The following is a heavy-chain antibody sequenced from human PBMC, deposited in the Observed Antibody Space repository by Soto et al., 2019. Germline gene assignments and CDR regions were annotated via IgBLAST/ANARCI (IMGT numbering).Heavy chain of an antibody. Sequence: QVQLVQSGAEVKKPGSSVKVSCKASGGTFSSNAISWVRQAPGQGLEWMGGIIPIYASPNYAQNFQGRVTVTAEKATSTAYLELSRLKFEDSAIYYCAVTVTGSRSPLAHWGRGTLVIVSS. V-gene: IGHV1-69*06. CDR2: IIPIYASP. CDR1: GGTFSSNA. J-gene: IGHJ2*01. D-gene: IGHD3-9*01. CDR3: AVTVTGSRSPLAH.